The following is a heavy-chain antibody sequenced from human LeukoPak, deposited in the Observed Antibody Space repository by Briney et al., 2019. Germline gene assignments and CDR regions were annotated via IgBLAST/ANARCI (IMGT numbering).Heavy chain of an antibody. D-gene: IGHD3-10*01. J-gene: IGHJ4*02. V-gene: IGHV3-30*03. CDR3: AITSYGSGSYQDN. CDR1: GFTFSSYG. CDR2: ISYDGSNK. Sequence: GGSLRLSCAASGFTFSSYGMHWVRQAPGKGLEWVAVISYDGSNKYYADSVKGRFTISRDNSKNTLFLQMNSLRAEDTAVYYCAITSYGSGSYQDNWGQGTLVTVSS.